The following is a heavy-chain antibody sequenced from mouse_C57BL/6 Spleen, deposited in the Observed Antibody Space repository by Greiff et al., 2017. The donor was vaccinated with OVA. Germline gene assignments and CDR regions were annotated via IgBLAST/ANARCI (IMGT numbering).Heavy chain of an antibody. D-gene: IGHD2-4*01. CDR3: AGDYDGRYYFDY. CDR2: IHPNSGST. CDR1: GYTFTSYW. J-gene: IGHJ2*01. Sequence: QVQLQQPGAELVKPGASVKLSCKASGYTFTSYWMHWVKQRPGQGLEWIGMIHPNSGSTNYNEKFKSKATLTVDKSSSTAYMQLSSLTSEDSAVYYCAGDYDGRYYFDYGGQGTTLTVSS. V-gene: IGHV1-64*01.